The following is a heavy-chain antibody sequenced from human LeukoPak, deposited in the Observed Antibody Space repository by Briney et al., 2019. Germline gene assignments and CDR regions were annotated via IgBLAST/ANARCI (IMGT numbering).Heavy chain of an antibody. J-gene: IGHJ4*02. CDR3: ARDRGSSVVGEGYYFDY. V-gene: IGHV3-30-3*01. Sequence: GGSLRLSCAASGFTFSSYPMQWARQARGEGREWVAVKSYDGSNKYYADSVRGRFTISRDNSKNTLYLQMNSLRAEDTAVYYCARDRGSSVVGEGYYFDYWGQGTLVTVSS. CDR1: GFTFSSYP. CDR2: KSYDGSNK. D-gene: IGHD3-10*01.